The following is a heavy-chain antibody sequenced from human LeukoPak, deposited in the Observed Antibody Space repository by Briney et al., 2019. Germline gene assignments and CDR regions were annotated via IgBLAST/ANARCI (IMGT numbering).Heavy chain of an antibody. Sequence: PSETLSLTCTVSGGSISSYYWSWIRQPAGKGLEWIGRIYTSGSTNYNPSLKSRVTMSVDTSKNQFSLKLSSVTAADTAVYYCAREYNWNDVHAFDIWGQGTMVTVSS. V-gene: IGHV4-4*07. J-gene: IGHJ3*02. CDR2: IYTSGST. CDR1: GGSISSYY. CDR3: AREYNWNDVHAFDI. D-gene: IGHD1-1*01.